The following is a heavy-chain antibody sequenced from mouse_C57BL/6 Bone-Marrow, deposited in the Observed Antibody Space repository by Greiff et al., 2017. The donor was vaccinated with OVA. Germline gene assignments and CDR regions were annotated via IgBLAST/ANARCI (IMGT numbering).Heavy chain of an antibody. J-gene: IGHJ1*03. D-gene: IGHD1-1*01. CDR3: AAYDSGSSYGWYFDV. Sequence: QVQLKESGPGLVQPSQRLSITCTVSGFSFTSYGVHWVRQSPGKGLVWLGVIWSGGGTDYNAAFITRLSISNDNTKTKAFFKMNSQQADDTAIYYCAAYDSGSSYGWYFDVWGTGTTVTVSS. CDR1: GFSFTSYG. CDR2: IWSGGGT. V-gene: IGHV2-2*01.